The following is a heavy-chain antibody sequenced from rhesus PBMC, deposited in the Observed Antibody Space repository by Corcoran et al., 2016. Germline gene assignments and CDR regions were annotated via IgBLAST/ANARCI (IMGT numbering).Heavy chain of an antibody. CDR1: GFTFSDHY. J-gene: IGHJ4*01. CDR3: AREDSNYDYFDY. CDR2: FSGSSSST. V-gene: IGHV3-37*01. Sequence: EVQLVESGGGLVQPGGSLRLSCVASGFTFSDHYMDWVRQAPGKGLEWVSSFSGSSSSTYYPDSVKGRFTISRDNAKNTLYLQMNSPRAEDTAVYYCAREDSNYDYFDYWGQGVLVTVSS. D-gene: IGHD4-23*01.